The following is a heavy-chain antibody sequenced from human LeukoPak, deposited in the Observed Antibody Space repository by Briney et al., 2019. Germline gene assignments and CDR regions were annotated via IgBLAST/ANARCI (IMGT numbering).Heavy chain of an antibody. V-gene: IGHV3-11*06. D-gene: IGHD2-2*01. J-gene: IGHJ4*02. CDR1: GFTFSDYY. Sequence: GGSLRLSCAASGFTFSDYYMSWIRQAPGKGLEWVSYISSSSSYTNYADSVKSRFTISRDNAKNSLYLQMNSLRAEDTAVYYCARDIAGVSSSTSLYYFDYWGQGTLVTVSS. CDR3: ARDIAGVSSSTSLYYFDY. CDR2: ISSSSSYT.